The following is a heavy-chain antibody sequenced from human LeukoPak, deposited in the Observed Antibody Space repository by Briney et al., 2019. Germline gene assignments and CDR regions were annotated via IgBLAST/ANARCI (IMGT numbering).Heavy chain of an antibody. V-gene: IGHV3-9*01. D-gene: IGHD3-9*01. Sequence: GGSLRLSCAASGFTFDDYAMHWVRQAPGKGLEWVSGISWNSGSIGYADSVKGRFTISRDNAKNSLYLQMNSLRAEDTALYYCAKLPDNFDWFPDAFDILGQRTMVTVSS. CDR2: ISWNSGSI. J-gene: IGHJ3*02. CDR1: GFTFDDYA. CDR3: AKLPDNFDWFPDAFDI.